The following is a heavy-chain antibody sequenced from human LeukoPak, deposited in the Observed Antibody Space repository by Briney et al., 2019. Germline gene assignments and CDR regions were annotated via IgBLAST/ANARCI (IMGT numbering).Heavy chain of an antibody. D-gene: IGHD3-22*01. V-gene: IGHV3-23*01. CDR1: GFTFSSYA. J-gene: IGHJ1*01. CDR2: ISGSGDYT. CDR3: ATYSSLNRREFQY. Sequence: GGSLRLSCVASGFTFSSYAMSWVRQAPGKGLAWVSAISGSGDYTYYADSVKGRFTISRDNAKNSLYLQMNSLRAEDTAVYYCATYSSLNRREFQYWGQGTLLTVSS.